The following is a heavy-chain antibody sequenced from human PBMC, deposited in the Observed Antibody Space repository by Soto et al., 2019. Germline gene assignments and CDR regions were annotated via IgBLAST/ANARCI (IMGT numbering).Heavy chain of an antibody. J-gene: IGHJ6*02. Sequence: PGGSLRLSCAASGFTFGPFWMHWVRQAPGKGLVWLSHINSDGSTIVYADSVKGRCTISRDNAKNSLYLQMNSLRAEDTAVYYCARDGRWFGPKTKNYYGMDVWGQGTTVTVSS. D-gene: IGHD3-10*01. CDR1: GFTFGPFW. CDR2: INSDGSTI. V-gene: IGHV3-74*01. CDR3: ARDGRWFGPKTKNYYGMDV.